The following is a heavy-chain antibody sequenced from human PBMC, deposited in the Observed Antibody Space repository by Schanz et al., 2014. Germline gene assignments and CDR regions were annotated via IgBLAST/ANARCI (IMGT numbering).Heavy chain of an antibody. V-gene: IGHV3-23*01. CDR2: IGASGGT. J-gene: IGHJ4*02. Sequence: EVQLLESGGGLVQPGGSLRLSCAASGFTFSSYAMSWVRQAPGKGLEWVSTIGASGGTNYAESVNSRITITRDNSKNTRYLQMDSLRAEDAAVYFCAEIERNEDWGQGTLVTVSS. D-gene: IGHD1-1*01. CDR1: GFTFSSYA. CDR3: AEIERNED.